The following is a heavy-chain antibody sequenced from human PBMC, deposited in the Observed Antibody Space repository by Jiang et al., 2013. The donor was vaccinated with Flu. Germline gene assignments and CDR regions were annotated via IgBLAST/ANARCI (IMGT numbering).Heavy chain of an antibody. D-gene: IGHD1-26*01. CDR2: IYPDDFDT. CDR3: TRQGRHNEIYFQQ. V-gene: IGHV5-51*01. Sequence: VQLVESGAEVKKPGESLKISCQGSGYSFDTYWIGWVRQMPGKGLEWMGMIYPDDFDTRYSPSFQGQVTMSVDKSISTAYLQWSSLKASDTATYYCTRQGRHNEIYFQQWARAPWSPSPQ. CDR1: GYSFDTYW. J-gene: IGHJ1*01.